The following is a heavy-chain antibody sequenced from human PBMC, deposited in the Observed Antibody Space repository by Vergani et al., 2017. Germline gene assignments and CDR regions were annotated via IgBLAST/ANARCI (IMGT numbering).Heavy chain of an antibody. V-gene: IGHV4-39*01. CDR3: ASKRGACRAAYCHSYDF. Sequence: QVQLQESGPGLVKPSDTLSLTCTVSGDSVISTYYHWGWIRQPPGKGLEWIGSMDYSGSTSYNPSLESRISISFETPKNQFSLRLTSVTAADTAVYYCASKRGACRAAYCHSYDFWGPGTLVGVSS. D-gene: IGHD2-15*01. CDR1: GDSVISTYYH. CDR2: MDYSGST. J-gene: IGHJ4*02.